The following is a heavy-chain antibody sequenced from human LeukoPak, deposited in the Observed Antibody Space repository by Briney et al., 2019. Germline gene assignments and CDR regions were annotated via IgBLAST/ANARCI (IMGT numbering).Heavy chain of an antibody. Sequence: SETLSLTCTVSGGSISSYYWSWIRKPPGKGLEWIGFIFYSGTTNYNPSLKSRVTISVDTSKNQFSLKLSSVTAADTAVYYCARGGWNKFDYWGQGTLVTVSS. CDR2: IFYSGTT. CDR1: GGSISSYY. D-gene: IGHD3-22*01. J-gene: IGHJ4*02. V-gene: IGHV4-59*01. CDR3: ARGGWNKFDY.